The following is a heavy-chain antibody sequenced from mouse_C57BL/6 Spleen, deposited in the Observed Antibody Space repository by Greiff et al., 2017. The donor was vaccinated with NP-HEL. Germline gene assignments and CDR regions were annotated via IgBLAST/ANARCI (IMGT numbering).Heavy chain of an antibody. CDR1: GYSITSGYD. CDR3: AREAYYSNYPYFDY. D-gene: IGHD2-5*01. CDR2: ISYSGST. J-gene: IGHJ2*01. Sequence: EVKLVESGPGMVKPSQSLSLTCTVTGYSITSGYDWHWIRHFPGNKLEWMGYISYSGSTNYNPSLKSRISITHDTSKNHFFLKLNSVTTEDTATYYCAREAYYSNYPYFDYWGQGTTLTVSS. V-gene: IGHV3-1*01.